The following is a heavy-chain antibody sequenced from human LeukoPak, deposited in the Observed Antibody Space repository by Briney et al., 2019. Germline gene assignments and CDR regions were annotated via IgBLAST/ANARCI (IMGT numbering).Heavy chain of an antibody. CDR2: IRPTDGTT. CDR1: GFTFNSYV. CDR3: VRGQTSLDNWFDP. V-gene: IGHV3-48*01. Sequence: PGGSLRLSCAASGFTFNSYVMSWIRQAPGKGLEWVSYIRPTDGTTHYTDAVEGRFTISRDNVKNSLSLQMTSLRVDDSAIYYCVRGQTSLDNWFDPWGQGTLVIVSS. J-gene: IGHJ5*02.